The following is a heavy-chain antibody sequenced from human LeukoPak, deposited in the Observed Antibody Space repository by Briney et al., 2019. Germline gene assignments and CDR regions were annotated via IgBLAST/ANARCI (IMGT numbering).Heavy chain of an antibody. CDR3: ARQRCGDYCYYGMDV. CDR2: IYPGHSYT. J-gene: IGHJ6*02. V-gene: IGHV5-51*01. D-gene: IGHD5-24*01. Sequence: IIYPGHSYTRYSPSFQGQVTFSADKSISTAYLQWSSLKASDTAMYYCARQRCGDYCYYGMDVWGQGTTVTVSS.